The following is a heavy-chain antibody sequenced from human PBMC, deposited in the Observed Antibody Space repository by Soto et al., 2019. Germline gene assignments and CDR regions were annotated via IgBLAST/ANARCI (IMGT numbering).Heavy chain of an antibody. V-gene: IGHV4-31*02. J-gene: IGHJ4*02. D-gene: IGHD3-22*01. Sequence: SETLSLTXTVSGGSISSGGYYWSWIRQHPGKGLEWIGYIYYSGSTYYNPSLKSRVTISVDTSKNQFSLKLSSVTAADTAVYYCARVGTYYYDSSGYYYVDPHIDYWGQGTLVTVSS. CDR1: GGSISSGGYY. CDR3: ARVGTYYYDSSGYYYVDPHIDY. CDR2: IYYSGST.